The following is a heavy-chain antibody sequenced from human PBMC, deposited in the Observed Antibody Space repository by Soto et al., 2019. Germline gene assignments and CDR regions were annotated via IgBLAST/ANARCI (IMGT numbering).Heavy chain of an antibody. J-gene: IGHJ4*02. CDR3: ARDRRGYGYGLFYX. Sequence: ASVKVSCKASGYTFTSYAMHWVRQAPGQRLEWMGWINAGNGNTKYSQKFQGRVTITRDTSASTAYMELSSLRSEDTAVYYCARDRRGYGYGLFYXWGQGTLVTVSX. CDR2: INAGNGNT. D-gene: IGHD5-18*01. V-gene: IGHV1-3*01. CDR1: GYTFTSYA.